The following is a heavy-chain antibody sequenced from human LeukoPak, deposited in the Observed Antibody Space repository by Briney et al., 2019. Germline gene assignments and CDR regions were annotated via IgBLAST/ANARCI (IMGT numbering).Heavy chain of an antibody. V-gene: IGHV3-21*01. CDR3: ARDREDDSSGYYYSHYYYYGMDV. J-gene: IGHJ6*02. CDR2: ISSSSSYI. D-gene: IGHD3-22*01. CDR1: GFTFSSYS. Sequence: GGSLRLSCAASGFTFSSYSMNWVRQAPGKGLEWVSSISSSSSYIHYADSVKGRFTISRDNAKNSLYLQMNSLRAEDTAVYYCARDREDDSSGYYYSHYYYYGMDVWGQGTTVTVSS.